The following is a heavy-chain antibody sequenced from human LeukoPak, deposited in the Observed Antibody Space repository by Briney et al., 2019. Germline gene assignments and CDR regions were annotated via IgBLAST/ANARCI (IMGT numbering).Heavy chain of an antibody. Sequence: GGSLRLSRAASGFTFSSYSMSSVRQAPGKGLEWVSSISSSSSYIYYADSVKGRFTISRDNAKNSLYLQMNSLGAEDTAVYYGASLGPGRSWYVSDDYWGQGTLVTVSS. CDR3: ASLGPGRSWYVSDDY. V-gene: IGHV3-21*01. D-gene: IGHD6-13*01. CDR1: GFTFSSYS. J-gene: IGHJ4*02. CDR2: ISSSSSYI.